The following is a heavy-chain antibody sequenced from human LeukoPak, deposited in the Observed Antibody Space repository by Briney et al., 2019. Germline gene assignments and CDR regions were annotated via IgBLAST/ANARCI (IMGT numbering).Heavy chain of an antibody. D-gene: IGHD3-22*01. CDR1: GFTFSSSW. J-gene: IGHJ4*02. CDR2: IKPDGSDQ. Sequence: GGSLRLSCAASGFTFSSSWMSWARQAPGKGLEWVANIKPDGSDQYYADSVKGRFTISRDNVKHSLFLQMNSLRADDTAVYYCAKDLTPMIVVVIGSALDYWGQGTLVTVSS. V-gene: IGHV3-7*01. CDR3: AKDLTPMIVVVIGSALDY.